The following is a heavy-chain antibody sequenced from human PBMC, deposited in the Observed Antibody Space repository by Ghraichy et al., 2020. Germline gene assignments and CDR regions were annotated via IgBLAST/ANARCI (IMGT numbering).Heavy chain of an antibody. V-gene: IGHV3-11*06. D-gene: IGHD2-2*01. CDR3: ARELGYCSSTSCYASYYYYGMDV. CDR2: ISSSSSYT. J-gene: IGHJ6*02. CDR1: GFTFSDYY. Sequence: GGSLRLSCAASGFTFSDYYMSWIRQAPGKGLEWVSYISSSSSYTNYADSVKGRFTISRDNAKNSLYLQMNSLRAEDTAVYYCARELGYCSSTSCYASYYYYGMDVWGQGTTVTVSS.